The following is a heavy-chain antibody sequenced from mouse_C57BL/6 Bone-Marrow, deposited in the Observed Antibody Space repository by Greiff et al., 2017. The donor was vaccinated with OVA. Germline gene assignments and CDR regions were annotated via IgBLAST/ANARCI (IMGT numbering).Heavy chain of an antibody. D-gene: IGHD1-1*01. Sequence: VQLQQSGPELVKPGASVKISCKASGYTFTDYYMNWVKQSHGKSLEWIGDINPNNGGTSYNQKFKGKATLTVDKSSSTAYMELSSLTSEDSAVYYCARDGDYGSSYPAWFAYWGQGTLVTVSA. CDR2: INPNNGGT. CDR3: ARDGDYGSSYPAWFAY. V-gene: IGHV1-26*01. CDR1: GYTFTDYY. J-gene: IGHJ3*01.